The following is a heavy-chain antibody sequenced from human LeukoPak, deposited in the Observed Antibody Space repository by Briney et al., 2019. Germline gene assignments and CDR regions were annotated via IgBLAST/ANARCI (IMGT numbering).Heavy chain of an antibody. CDR2: ILSDGSKE. CDR1: GFSVSNNY. J-gene: IGHJ6*02. Sequence: GGSLRLSCAASGFSVSNNYMSWVRQAPGKGLEWVAVILSDGSKEFYTDSGKGRFTISRDNSKNTLYLQMNSLRAEDTAVYYCARDFLWFGENYYGMDVWGQGTTVTVSS. D-gene: IGHD3-10*01. CDR3: ARDFLWFGENYYGMDV. V-gene: IGHV3-33*08.